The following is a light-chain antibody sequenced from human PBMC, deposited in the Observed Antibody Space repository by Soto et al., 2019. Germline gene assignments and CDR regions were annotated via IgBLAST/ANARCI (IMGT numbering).Light chain of an antibody. CDR2: DAS. CDR3: QQYNSYSALT. CDR1: QSISSW. J-gene: IGKJ4*01. V-gene: IGKV1-5*01. Sequence: DIQMTQSTSTLSASVGDRVTITCRASQSISSWLAWYQQKPGKAPQLLIYDASSLESGVPSRFSGSGSGTEFTLTISSLQPDDFATYYCQQYNSYSALTFGGGTKVEIK.